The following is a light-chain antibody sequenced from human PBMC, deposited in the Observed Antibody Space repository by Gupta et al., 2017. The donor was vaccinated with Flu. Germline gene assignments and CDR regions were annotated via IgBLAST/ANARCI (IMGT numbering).Light chain of an antibody. J-gene: IGLJ1*01. Sequence: QTVVTQEPSLTVSPGGTVTLTCSSSTGTVTSDNYPNWFQQKPGQAPRSVIYSTNTKHSWTPARFSGSLLGGKAALTLSRVQPEDEADYDCLLYYRGQGVFGTGTKVTVL. CDR3: LLYYRGQGV. V-gene: IGLV7-43*01. CDR1: TGTVTSDNY. CDR2: STN.